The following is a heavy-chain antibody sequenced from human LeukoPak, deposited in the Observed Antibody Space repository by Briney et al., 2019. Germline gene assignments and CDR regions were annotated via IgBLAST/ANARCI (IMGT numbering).Heavy chain of an antibody. CDR3: AKGGDFWSGYSYYMDV. D-gene: IGHD3-3*01. V-gene: IGHV3-30*02. Sequence: GGSLRLSCVPSGITFSNSALSWVRQAPGKGLEWVAFIRYDGSNKYYADSVKGRFTISRDNSKNTLYLQMNSLRAEDTAVYYCAKGGDFWSGYSYYMDVWGKGTTVTVSS. CDR1: GITFSNSA. J-gene: IGHJ6*03. CDR2: IRYDGSNK.